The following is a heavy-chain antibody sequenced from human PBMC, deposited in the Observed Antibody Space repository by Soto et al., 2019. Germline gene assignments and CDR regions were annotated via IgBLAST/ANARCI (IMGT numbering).Heavy chain of an antibody. D-gene: IGHD3-10*01. CDR2: IIPMFRTA. CDR1: RGTFSSYA. V-gene: IGHV1-69*01. J-gene: IGHJ4*02. CDR3: ASISCPIDLCYYYFDY. Sequence: QVQLVQSGAEVKKPGSSVKVSCKASRGTFSSYAFSWVRQAPGQGLEWMGGIIPMFRTANYAQKFHARVTVTADAYTRTVYMDLRGLRFADTALYYRASISCPIDLCYYYFDYWGQGTLVPVSS.